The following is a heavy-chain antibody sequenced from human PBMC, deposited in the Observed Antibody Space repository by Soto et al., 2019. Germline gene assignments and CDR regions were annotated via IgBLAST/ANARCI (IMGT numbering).Heavy chain of an antibody. Sequence: ASVKVSCKASGGTFSSYAISWVRQAPGQGLEWMGGIIPIFGTANYAQKFQGRVTITADKSTSTAYMELSGLRSEDTAVYYCARVGVFDVVVVPYGMDVWGQGTTVTVSS. CDR2: IIPIFGTA. J-gene: IGHJ6*02. CDR3: ARVGVFDVVVVPYGMDV. D-gene: IGHD2-15*01. CDR1: GGTFSSYA. V-gene: IGHV1-69*06.